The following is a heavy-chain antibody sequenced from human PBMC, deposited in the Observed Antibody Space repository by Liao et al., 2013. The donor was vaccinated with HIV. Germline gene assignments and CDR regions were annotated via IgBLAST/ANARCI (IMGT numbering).Heavy chain of an antibody. CDR1: GGSLSGYY. CDR2: ISHSGTT. CDR3: ARGRLTAEFYFDY. Sequence: QVQLQQWGAGLLKPSETLSLSCAVSGGSLSGYYWTWIRQAPGKGLEWIGEISHSGTTNYNPSLKSRLTISADTSKNQFSLKLMSMTAADTGMFYCARGRLTAEFYFDYWGPGILVTVSS. V-gene: IGHV4-34*01. D-gene: IGHD6-13*01. J-gene: IGHJ4*02.